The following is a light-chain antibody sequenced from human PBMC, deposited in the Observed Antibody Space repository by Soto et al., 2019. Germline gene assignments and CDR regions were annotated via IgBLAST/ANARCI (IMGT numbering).Light chain of an antibody. J-gene: IGKJ1*01. CDR3: LQDHDYPWT. V-gene: IGKV1-6*02. CDR2: AAS. Sequence: IPMTQSPSSLSVSVTDRVTITCRASQDIGNDLGWYQQRPGEAPELLLYAASTLRSGVPSRFSGSGSGTQFTLPFNNRQPEDSATYFCLQDHDYPWTFGHRTKVEV. CDR1: QDIGND.